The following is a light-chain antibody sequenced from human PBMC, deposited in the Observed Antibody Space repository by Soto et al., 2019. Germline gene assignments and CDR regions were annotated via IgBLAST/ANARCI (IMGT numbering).Light chain of an antibody. CDR1: QDISNY. J-gene: IGKJ1*01. CDR3: QQYDNLVA. CDR2: DAS. V-gene: IGKV1-33*01. Sequence: DIQMTQSPSSLSASVGDRVTITCQASQDISNYLNWYQQKPGKPPKLLIYDASNLETGVPSRFSRSGSGTDFTFPISRLQPEDIATYYCQQYDNLVAFGHGTKVEIK.